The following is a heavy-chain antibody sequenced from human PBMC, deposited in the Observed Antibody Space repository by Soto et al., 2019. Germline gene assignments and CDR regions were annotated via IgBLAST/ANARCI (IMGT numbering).Heavy chain of an antibody. CDR2: INAGNGNT. CDR3: ARAWVVVTAPDY. D-gene: IGHD2-21*02. Sequence: ASVKVSCKASGYTFTSYAMHCVGQAPGQRLEWMGWINAGNGNTKYSQKIQGRVTITRDTSASTAYMELSSLRSEDTAVYYCARAWVVVTAPDYWGQGTLVTVSS. V-gene: IGHV1-3*01. J-gene: IGHJ4*02. CDR1: GYTFTSYA.